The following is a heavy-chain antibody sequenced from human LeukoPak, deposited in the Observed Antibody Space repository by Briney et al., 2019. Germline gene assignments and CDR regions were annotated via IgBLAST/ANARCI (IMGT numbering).Heavy chain of an antibody. CDR1: GFTFSSYW. V-gene: IGHV3-74*01. CDR2: SNIDGSTT. CDR3: ARGYSSSSGFDY. D-gene: IGHD6-13*01. Sequence: GGSLRLSCAASGFTFSSYWMSWVRQAPGRRLVWVSRSNIDGSTTTYADSVKGRFTISRDDARNTLYLQMNSLRAEDTAVYYCARGYSSSSGFDYWGQGTLVTVSS. J-gene: IGHJ4*02.